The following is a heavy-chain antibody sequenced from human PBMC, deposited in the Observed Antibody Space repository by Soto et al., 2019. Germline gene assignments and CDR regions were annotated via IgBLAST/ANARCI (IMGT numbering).Heavy chain of an antibody. CDR1: GFTFSSYA. J-gene: IGHJ6*02. CDR2: ISYDGSNK. V-gene: IGHV3-30-3*01. Sequence: PGGSLRLSCAASGFTFSSYAMHWVRQAPGKGLEWVAVISYDGSNKYYADSVKGRFTISRDNSKNTLYLQMNSLRAEDTAVYYCARDGSIAAAGLFYGMDVWGQGTTVTVSS. CDR3: ARDGSIAAAGLFYGMDV. D-gene: IGHD6-13*01.